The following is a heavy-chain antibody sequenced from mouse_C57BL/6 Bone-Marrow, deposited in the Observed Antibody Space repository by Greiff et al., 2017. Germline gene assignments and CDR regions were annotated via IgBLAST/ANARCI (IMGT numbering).Heavy chain of an antibody. D-gene: IGHD2-3*01. CDR1: GFSLTSYG. Sequence: QVQLKESGPGLVQPSQSLSITCTVSGFSLTSYGVHWVRQSPGKGLEWLGVIWSGGSTDYNAAFISRLSISKDKSKSQVFFKMNSLQADDTDIYYRAGDGYGFDYWGQGTTLTVSS. CDR2: IWSGGST. CDR3: AGDGYGFDY. J-gene: IGHJ2*01. V-gene: IGHV2-2*01.